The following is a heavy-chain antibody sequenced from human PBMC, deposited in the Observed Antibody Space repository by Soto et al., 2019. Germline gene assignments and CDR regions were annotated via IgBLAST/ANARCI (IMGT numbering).Heavy chain of an antibody. Sequence: VGSLRVSCAASGFTFSRFELHWVRQAPGKGLEWISYISSSGSTAYYASSVEGRFTISRDNANNSVYLQMDSLRAEDTALYYCTRAPWFPYLSFYWGQGALVTVSS. J-gene: IGHJ4*02. CDR3: TRAPWFPYLSFY. V-gene: IGHV3-48*03. CDR2: ISSSGSTA. D-gene: IGHD3-10*01. CDR1: GFTFSRFE.